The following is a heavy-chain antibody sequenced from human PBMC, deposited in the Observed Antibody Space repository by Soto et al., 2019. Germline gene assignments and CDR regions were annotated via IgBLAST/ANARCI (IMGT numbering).Heavy chain of an antibody. CDR2: IGGSGANI. Sequence: EVRLVESGGGLAKPGGSLRLSCAASGFTFATYSLNWVRQAPGKGLEWVSSIGGSGANIYYAESMKGRFTISRDNAKNLLFLQMNSLRAEDTAVYYCTRSQVIASRPYYFDYWGQGVLVTVSS. CDR3: TRSQVIASRPYYFDY. V-gene: IGHV3-21*01. D-gene: IGHD2-21*01. J-gene: IGHJ4*02. CDR1: GFTFATYS.